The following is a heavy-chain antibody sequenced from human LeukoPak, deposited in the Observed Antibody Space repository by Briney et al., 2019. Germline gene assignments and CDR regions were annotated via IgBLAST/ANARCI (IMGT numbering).Heavy chain of an antibody. CDR1: GFTFSSYG. CDR2: ISYDGSTK. Sequence: GGSLRLSCAASGFTFSSYGMRWVREAPGKGLEWVAVISYDGSTKYYADSVKGRFTISRDNSKNTLYLQMNSLRAEDTAVYYCAKDPHSAAGTSFDYWGQGTLVTVSS. CDR3: AKDPHSAAGTSFDY. J-gene: IGHJ4*02. D-gene: IGHD6-13*01. V-gene: IGHV3-30*18.